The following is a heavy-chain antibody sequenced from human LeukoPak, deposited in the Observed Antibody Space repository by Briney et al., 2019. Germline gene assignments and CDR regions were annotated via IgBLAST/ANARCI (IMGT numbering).Heavy chain of an antibody. V-gene: IGHV1-69*05. CDR1: GGTFSSYA. CDR3: ARAAAYCSSTSCLLTGHMDV. CDR2: IIPIFGTA. D-gene: IGHD2-2*01. J-gene: IGHJ6*03. Sequence: SVKVSCKASGGTFSSYAISWVRQAPGQGLEWMGGIIPIFGTANYAQKFQGRVTITTDESTSTAYMELSSLRSEDTAVYYCARAAAYCSSTSCLLTGHMDVWGKGTTVTVSS.